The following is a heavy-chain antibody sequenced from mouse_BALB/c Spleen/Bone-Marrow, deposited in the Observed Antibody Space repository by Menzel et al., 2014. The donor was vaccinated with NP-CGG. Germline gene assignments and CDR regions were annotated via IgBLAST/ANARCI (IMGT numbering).Heavy chain of an antibody. CDR3: ARGLRHQAWFAY. Sequence: VKLMESGPELARPGVSVKISCKGSGYTFTDYAMHWVKQSHAKSLEWIGVISTYSGNTNYNQKFKGKATMTVDKSSSTAYMELARLTSEDSAVYYCARGLRHQAWFAYWGQGTLVTVSA. D-gene: IGHD1-2*01. J-gene: IGHJ3*01. CDR1: GYTFTDYA. V-gene: IGHV1-67*01. CDR2: ISTYSGNT.